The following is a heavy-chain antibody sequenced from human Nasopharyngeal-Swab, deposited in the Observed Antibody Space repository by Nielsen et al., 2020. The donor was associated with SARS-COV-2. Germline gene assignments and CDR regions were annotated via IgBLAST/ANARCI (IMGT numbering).Heavy chain of an antibody. D-gene: IGHD2-2*01. CDR3: ARVYRSSTSCRGYFDY. CDR1: GYTFTSYD. Sequence: ASVKVSCKASGYTFTSYDINWVRQATGQGLEWMGWMNPNSGNTGYAQKFQGRVTMTRNTSISTAYMELSSLRSEDTAVYYCARVYRSSTSCRGYFDYWGQGTLVTVSS. CDR2: MNPNSGNT. V-gene: IGHV1-8*01. J-gene: IGHJ4*02.